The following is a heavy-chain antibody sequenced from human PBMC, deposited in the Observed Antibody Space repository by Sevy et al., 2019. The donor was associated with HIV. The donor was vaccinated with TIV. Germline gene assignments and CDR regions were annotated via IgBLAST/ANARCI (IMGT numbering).Heavy chain of an antibody. D-gene: IGHD6-13*01. CDR3: AYIPAAGTGGSAFDV. J-gene: IGHJ3*01. V-gene: IGHV3-23*01. CDR1: GFTFSSDA. CDR2: ISGSGGRT. Sequence: GGSLRLSCAASGFTFSSDAMSWVRQAPGKGLEWVSCISGSGGRTYYADSVKGRFTISRDNSKKTLYLQVNSLRVEDTAVYYCAYIPAAGTGGSAFDVWGQGTMVTVSS.